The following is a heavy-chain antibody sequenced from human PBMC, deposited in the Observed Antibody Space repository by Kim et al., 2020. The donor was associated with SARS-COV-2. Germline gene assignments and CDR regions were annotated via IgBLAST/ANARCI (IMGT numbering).Heavy chain of an antibody. J-gene: IGHJ4*02. CDR3: ARRADDILTGYYSFDY. V-gene: IGHV1-69*13. CDR2: IIPIFGTA. D-gene: IGHD3-9*01. Sequence: SVKVSCKASGGTFSSYAISWVRQAPGQGLEWMGGIIPIFGTANYAQKSQGRVTITADESTSTAYMELSSLRSEDTAVYYCARRADDILTGYYSFDYWGQGTLVTVSS. CDR1: GGTFSSYA.